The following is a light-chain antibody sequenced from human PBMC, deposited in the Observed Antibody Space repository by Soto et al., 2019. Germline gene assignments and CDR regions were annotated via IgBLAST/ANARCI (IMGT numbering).Light chain of an antibody. V-gene: IGKV1-9*01. Sequence: DIQLTQSPSFLSASVGDRVTITSRASQGISSYVAWYQQKPGKAPKLLIYAVSTLQSGVPSRVSGSASGTEFTLLSSSAQPEDFATYYCQRLNSYRLTFGGWTKVESK. J-gene: IGKJ4*01. CDR1: QGISSY. CDR2: AVS. CDR3: QRLNSYRLT.